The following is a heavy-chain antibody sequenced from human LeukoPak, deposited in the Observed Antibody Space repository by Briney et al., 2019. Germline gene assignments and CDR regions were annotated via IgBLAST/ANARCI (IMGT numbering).Heavy chain of an antibody. J-gene: IGHJ4*02. CDR3: AKLGSPRAF. CDR1: GGSISTYY. Sequence: PSETLSLTCSVSGGSISTYYWSWVRQPPGRGVEWIGYIYYFGNTDYNPSLKSRVTISVDTSKNQFSLNLRSVTAADTAVYYCAKLGSPRAFWGQGILVRVSS. V-gene: IGHV4-59*01. CDR2: IYYFGNT. D-gene: IGHD7-27*01.